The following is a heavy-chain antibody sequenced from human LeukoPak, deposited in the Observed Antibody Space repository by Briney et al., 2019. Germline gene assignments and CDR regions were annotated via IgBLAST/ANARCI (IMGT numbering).Heavy chain of an antibody. CDR3: ARDCSGGSCYGY. CDR2: ISSSGSTI. CDR1: GFTFSSYE. V-gene: IGHV3-48*03. J-gene: IGHJ4*02. Sequence: GGSLRLSCAASGFTFSSYEMNCVRQAPGKGLEWVSYISSSGSTIYYADSVKGRFTISRDNAKNSLYLQMNSLRAEDTAVYYCARDCSGGSCYGYWGQGTLVTVSS. D-gene: IGHD2-15*01.